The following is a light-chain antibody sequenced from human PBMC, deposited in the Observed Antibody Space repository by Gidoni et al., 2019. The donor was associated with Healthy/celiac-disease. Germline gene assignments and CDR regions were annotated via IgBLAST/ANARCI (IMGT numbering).Light chain of an antibody. CDR2: DAS. Sequence: EIVFTQSPSTLSLSPGEIATLSCRASQSVSSYLAWYQQKPGQAPRLLIYDASNRATGIPARFSGSGSGTDFTLTISSLEPEDFAVYYCQQRSNWPPNTFGQGTKLEIK. CDR3: QQRSNWPPNT. V-gene: IGKV3-11*01. CDR1: QSVSSY. J-gene: IGKJ2*01.